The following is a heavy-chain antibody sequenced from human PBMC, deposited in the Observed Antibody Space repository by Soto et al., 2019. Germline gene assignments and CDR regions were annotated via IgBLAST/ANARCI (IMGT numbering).Heavy chain of an antibody. J-gene: IGHJ4*02. CDR3: AHIVVAGLGYYFDY. CDR1: GFSLSSTRMA. D-gene: IGHD6-19*01. V-gene: IGHV2-5*02. CDR2: IYWDDDK. Sequence: QITLKESGPTLVKPTQTLTLTCTFSGFSLSSTRMAVGWIRQPPGKALEWLALIYWDDDKRYSPFLKSRLTITKDTSKNPVVLTMSKMDPVDTARYYCAHIVVAGLGYYFDYWGQGTLVTVSS.